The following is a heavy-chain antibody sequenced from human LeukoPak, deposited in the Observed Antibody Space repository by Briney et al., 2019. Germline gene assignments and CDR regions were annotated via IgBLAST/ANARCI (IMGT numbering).Heavy chain of an antibody. Sequence: GGSLRLSCAASGFTFSDYYMSWIRQAPGKGLEWVSYISKSSSSTNYADSVKGRFSTSRDNAKNSLYLQLNSLTVEDTAVYYCARVRSSGSPLDYWGQGTLVTVSS. V-gene: IGHV3-11*05. CDR1: GFTFSDYY. D-gene: IGHD3-10*01. CDR3: ARVRSSGSPLDY. CDR2: ISKSSSST. J-gene: IGHJ4*02.